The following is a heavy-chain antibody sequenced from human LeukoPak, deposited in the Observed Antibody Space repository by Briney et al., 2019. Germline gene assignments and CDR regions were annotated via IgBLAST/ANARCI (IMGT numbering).Heavy chain of an antibody. J-gene: IGHJ6*02. CDR3: ARALGYCSSTSCYDYGMDV. CDR1: GFTFSNAW. D-gene: IGHD2-2*01. V-gene: IGHV3-15*01. CDR2: IKSKTDGGTT. Sequence: GGSLRLSCAASGFTFSNAWMSWVRQAPGKGLEWVGRIKSKTDGGTTDYAAPVKGRFTISRDDSKNTLYLQMNSLKTEDTAVYYCARALGYCSSTSCYDYGMDVWGQGTTVTVSS.